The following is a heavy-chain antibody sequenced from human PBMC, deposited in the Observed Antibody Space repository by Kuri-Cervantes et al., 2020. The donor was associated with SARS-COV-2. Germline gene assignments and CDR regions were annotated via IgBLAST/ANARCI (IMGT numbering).Heavy chain of an antibody. V-gene: IGHV1-18*01. J-gene: IGHJ6*02. D-gene: IGHD5-18*01. CDR2: ISAYNGNT. CDR1: GYTFTSYG. CDR3: ARSGDVDTAMVDYYYYGMDV. Sequence: ASVKVSCKASGYTFTSYGISWVRQAPGQGLEWMGWISAYNGNTNYAQKLQGRVTITADESTSTAYMELSSLRSEDTAVYYCARSGDVDTAMVDYYYYGMDVWGQGTTVTVSS.